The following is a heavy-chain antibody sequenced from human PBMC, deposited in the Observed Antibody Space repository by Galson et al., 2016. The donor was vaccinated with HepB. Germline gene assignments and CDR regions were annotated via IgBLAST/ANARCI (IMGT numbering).Heavy chain of an antibody. V-gene: IGHV3-33*06. D-gene: IGHD6-19*01. CDR3: AKDLLPSGAGREDYFDY. Sequence: SLRLSCAASGFTFSSYDMHWVRQSPGKGLEWVAVIWYDGNNKYYADSVKGRFTISRDNSKKMLYLQMNSLRAEDTAIYYCAKDLLPSGAGREDYFDYWGQGTLVTVSS. J-gene: IGHJ4*02. CDR2: IWYDGNNK. CDR1: GFTFSSYD.